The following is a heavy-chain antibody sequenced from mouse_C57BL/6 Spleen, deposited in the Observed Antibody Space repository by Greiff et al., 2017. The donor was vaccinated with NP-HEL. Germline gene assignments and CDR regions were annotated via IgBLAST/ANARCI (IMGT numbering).Heavy chain of an antibody. Sequence: QVQVQQPGAELVKPGASVKLSCKASGYTFTSYWMHWVKQRPGQGLEWIGMIHPNSGSTNYNEKFKSKATLTVDKSSSTAYMQLSSLTSEDSAVYYCARRTTVERYAMDYWGQGTSVTVSS. CDR3: ARRTTVERYAMDY. J-gene: IGHJ4*01. CDR2: IHPNSGST. CDR1: GYTFTSYW. V-gene: IGHV1-64*01. D-gene: IGHD1-1*01.